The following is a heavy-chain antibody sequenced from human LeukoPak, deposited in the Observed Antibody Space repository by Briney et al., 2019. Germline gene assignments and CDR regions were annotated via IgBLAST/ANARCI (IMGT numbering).Heavy chain of an antibody. CDR3: ARVQGNKLQLRS. J-gene: IGHJ4*02. D-gene: IGHD1-7*01. CDR1: GGTFSSYA. Sequence: GASVKVSCKASGGTFSSYAISWVRQAPGQGLEWMGGINPIFGTANYAQKFQGRVTITTDESTSTAYMELSSLRSEDTAVYYCARVQGNKLQLRSWGQGTLVTVSS. V-gene: IGHV1-69*05. CDR2: INPIFGTA.